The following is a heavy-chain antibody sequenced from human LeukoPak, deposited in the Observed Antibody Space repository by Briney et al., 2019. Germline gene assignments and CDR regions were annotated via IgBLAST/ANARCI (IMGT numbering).Heavy chain of an antibody. CDR3: ARRSSRWYGNYFFDY. CDR1: GYTFTSYY. CDR2: INPSGGST. D-gene: IGHD6-13*01. V-gene: IGHV1-46*01. J-gene: IGHJ4*02. Sequence: ASVKVSCKASGYTFTSYYIHWVRQAPGQGLEWMGIINPSGGSTSYAQKFQGRVTLTRDTSTSTVYMEPSSLRSEDSALYYCARRSSRWYGNYFFDYWGQGTLVTVSS.